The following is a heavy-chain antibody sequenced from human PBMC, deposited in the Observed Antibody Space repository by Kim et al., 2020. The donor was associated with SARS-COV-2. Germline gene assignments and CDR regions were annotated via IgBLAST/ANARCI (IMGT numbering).Heavy chain of an antibody. CDR3: ARGPHCSGLNCQSPAFDI. CDR2: IHQSGTT. CDR1: GGSFSTYY. J-gene: IGHJ4*01. V-gene: IGHV4-34*01. Sequence: SETLSLGCAVYGGSFSTYYWSWIRQPPGKGLEWIGEIHQSGTTHYNTSLESRVTISIDASKNYFSLTLTSVTAADTAVYYCARGPHCSGLNCQSPAFDIWRPGPLGTVSP. D-gene: IGHD2-15*01.